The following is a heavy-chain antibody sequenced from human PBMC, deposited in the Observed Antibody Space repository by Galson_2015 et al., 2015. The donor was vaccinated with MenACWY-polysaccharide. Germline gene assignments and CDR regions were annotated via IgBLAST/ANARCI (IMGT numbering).Heavy chain of an antibody. CDR2: IHATGST. J-gene: IGHJ2*01. CDR3: ARRSLDNWYFDL. D-gene: IGHD1-1*01. Sequence: ATLSLTCTVSHASISSSYWCWIRPSADKGLEYIGRIHATGSTAYNPSFRSRVAMSVDLPRNEFSLRLASVTASDTAIYYCARRSLDNWYFDLWRRGTLVIVSS. CDR1: HASISSSY. V-gene: IGHV4-4*07.